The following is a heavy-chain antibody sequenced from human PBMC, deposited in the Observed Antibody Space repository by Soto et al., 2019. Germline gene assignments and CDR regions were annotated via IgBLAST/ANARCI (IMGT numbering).Heavy chain of an antibody. Sequence: ASVKVSCKASGYTFTSYGISWVRQAPGQGLEWMGWISAYNGNTNYAQKLQGRVTMTTDTSTSTAYMELRSLRSDDTAVYYCARAIQPDIFSGYYPHPSWFDPWRQGTLVTGSS. V-gene: IGHV1-18*01. D-gene: IGHD3-9*01. CDR3: ARAIQPDIFSGYYPHPSWFDP. J-gene: IGHJ5*02. CDR2: ISAYNGNT. CDR1: GYTFTSYG.